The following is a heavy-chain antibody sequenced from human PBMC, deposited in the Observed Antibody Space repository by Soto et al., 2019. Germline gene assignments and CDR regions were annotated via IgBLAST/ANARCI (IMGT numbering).Heavy chain of an antibody. CDR3: ARGGLPSTSWNPVRFREGPANPGNTGDYYYYYMDV. Sequence: GGSLRLSCAASGFTVSSNYMSWVRQAPGKGLEWVSVIYSGGSTYYADSVKGRFTISRDNSKNTLYLQMNSLRAEDTALYYCARGGLPSTSWNPVRFREGPANPGNTGDYYYYYMDVWGKGTTVTVSS. D-gene: IGHD2-2*01. J-gene: IGHJ6*03. CDR1: GFTVSSNY. V-gene: IGHV3-66*01. CDR2: IYSGGST.